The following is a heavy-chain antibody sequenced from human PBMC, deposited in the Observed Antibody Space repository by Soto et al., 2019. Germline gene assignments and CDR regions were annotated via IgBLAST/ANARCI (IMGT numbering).Heavy chain of an antibody. Sequence: PGESLKISCRCSGYNFPTNWIAWVRQMPGKGLEWMGVIYPSDSDTRYSPSFQGQVTISADKSISTAYLQWSSLKASDTAMYYCARPGIATFYWGQGTLVTVSS. V-gene: IGHV5-51*01. D-gene: IGHD2-15*01. CDR3: ARPGIATFY. J-gene: IGHJ4*02. CDR2: IYPSDSDT. CDR1: GYNFPTNW.